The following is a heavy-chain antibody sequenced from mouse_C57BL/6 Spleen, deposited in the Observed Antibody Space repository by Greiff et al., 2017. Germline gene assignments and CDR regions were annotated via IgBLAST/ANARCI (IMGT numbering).Heavy chain of an antibody. CDR3: AKALYSNYGSY. J-gene: IGHJ3*01. V-gene: IGHV1-82*01. D-gene: IGHD2-5*01. CDR1: GYAFSSSW. CDR2: IYPGDGDT. Sequence: QVQLQQSGPELVKPGASVKISCKASGYAFSSSWMNWVKQRPGKGLEWIGRIYPGDGDTNYNGKFKGKATLTADKSSSTAYMQLSSLTSEDSAVYCCAKALYSNYGSYWGQGTLVTVSA.